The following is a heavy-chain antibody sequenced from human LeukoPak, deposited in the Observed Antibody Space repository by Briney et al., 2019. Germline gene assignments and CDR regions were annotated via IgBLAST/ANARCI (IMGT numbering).Heavy chain of an antibody. Sequence: GGTLRLSCAASGFTFNTYGMSWVRQAPGKGLEWVSGISGSGGATYYADSVKGRFTISRDNAKNSLYLQMNSLRAEDTAVYYCARASVAGAYYYYYYMDVWGKGTTVTVSS. CDR2: ISGSGGAT. CDR1: GFTFNTYG. CDR3: ARASVAGAYYYYYYMDV. J-gene: IGHJ6*03. D-gene: IGHD6-19*01. V-gene: IGHV3-23*01.